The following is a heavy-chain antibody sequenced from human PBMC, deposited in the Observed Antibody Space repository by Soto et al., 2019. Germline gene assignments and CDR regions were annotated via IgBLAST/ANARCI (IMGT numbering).Heavy chain of an antibody. J-gene: IGHJ4*02. V-gene: IGHV1-46*01. CDR2: INPSSGGT. CDR3: ARDTGDTTLRQWGRSFHY. CDR1: GFTFTNYY. D-gene: IGHD1-1*01. Sequence: QVQLVQSGAEVKKPGASVKVSCKASGFTFTNYYIHWVRQAPGRGLEWMGLINPSSGGTFYAQTCQGRVTVTRDTSTGTVYMELSNLRSEDTAVYFCARDTGDTTLRQWGRSFHYWGQGTLVTVSS.